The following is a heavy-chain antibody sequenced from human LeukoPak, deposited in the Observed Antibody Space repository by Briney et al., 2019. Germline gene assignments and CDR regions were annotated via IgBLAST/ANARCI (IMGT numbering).Heavy chain of an antibody. CDR1: GGTFSSYA. Sequence: ASVKVSCKASGGTFSSYAISWVRQAPGQGLEWMGRIIPILGIANYAQKFQGRVTITADESTSTAYMELSSLRSEDTAVYYCARDEATYCGGDCYPGWFDPWGQGTLVTVSS. CDR3: ARDEATYCGGDCYPGWFDP. D-gene: IGHD2-21*01. CDR2: IIPILGIA. V-gene: IGHV1-69*04. J-gene: IGHJ5*02.